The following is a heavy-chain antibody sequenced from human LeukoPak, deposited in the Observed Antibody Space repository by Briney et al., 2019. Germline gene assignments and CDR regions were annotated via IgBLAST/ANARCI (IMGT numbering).Heavy chain of an antibody. CDR1: GYSFTSYW. CDR2: VYPDDSDI. D-gene: IGHD7-27*01. CDR3: ARQILGTGANEAFDI. J-gene: IGHJ3*02. Sequence: PGGSLRLSCKGSGYSFTSYWIAWVRQMPGKGLEWMGIVYPDDSDIRYSPSFQGQVTISVDKSISTAYLQWSSLKASDTALYYCARQILGTGANEAFDIWGQGTMVTVSS. V-gene: IGHV5-51*01.